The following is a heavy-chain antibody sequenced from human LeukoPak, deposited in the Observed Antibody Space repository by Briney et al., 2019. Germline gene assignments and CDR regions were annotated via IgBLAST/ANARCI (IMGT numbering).Heavy chain of an antibody. CDR2: IYHSGST. CDR1: GGSISSSNW. V-gene: IGHV4-4*02. J-gene: IGHJ3*02. D-gene: IGHD4-23*01. CDR3: ARGNPDYGGNNDDAFDI. Sequence: TLSLTCAVSGGSISSSNWWSWVRRPPGKGLEWIGEIYHSGSTNYNPSLKSRVTISVDKSKNQFSLKLSSVTAADTAVYYCARGNPDYGGNNDDAFDIWGQGTMVTVSS.